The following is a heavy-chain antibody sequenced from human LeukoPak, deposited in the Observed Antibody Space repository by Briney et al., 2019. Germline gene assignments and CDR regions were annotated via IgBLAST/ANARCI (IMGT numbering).Heavy chain of an antibody. D-gene: IGHD2-15*01. V-gene: IGHV3-30*18. CDR2: ISYDGSNK. CDR3: AKGMYCSGGSCYPDVGYYYYYGMDV. Sequence: PGGSLRLSCAASGFTFSSYGMHWARQAPGKGLEWVAVISYDGSNKYYADSVKGRFTISRDNSKNTLYLQMNSLRAEDTAVYYCAKGMYCSGGSCYPDVGYYYYYGMDVWGQGTTVTVSS. J-gene: IGHJ6*02. CDR1: GFTFSSYG.